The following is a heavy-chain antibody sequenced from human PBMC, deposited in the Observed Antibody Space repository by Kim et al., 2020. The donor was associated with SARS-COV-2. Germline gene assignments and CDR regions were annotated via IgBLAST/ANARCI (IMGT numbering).Heavy chain of an antibody. CDR2: IYTSGST. V-gene: IGHV4-4*07. CDR1: GGSISSYY. D-gene: IGHD2-15*01. CDR3: ASSFLYCSGGSCYSDHLVDY. J-gene: IGHJ4*02. Sequence: SETLSLTCTVSGGSISSYYWSWIRQPAGKGLEWIGRIYTSGSTNYNPSLKSRVTMSVDTSKNQFSLKLSSVTAADTAVYYCASSFLYCSGGSCYSDHLVDYWGQGTLVTVSS.